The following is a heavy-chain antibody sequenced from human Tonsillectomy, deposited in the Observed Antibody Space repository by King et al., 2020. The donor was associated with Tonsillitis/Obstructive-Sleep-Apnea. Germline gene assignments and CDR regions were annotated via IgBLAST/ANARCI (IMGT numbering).Heavy chain of an antibody. D-gene: IGHD3-3*01. CDR3: AKDLSLLRFLEWTSTPPNYYYYDMDV. CDR1: GFTFSSYA. V-gene: IGHV3-23*04. CDR2: ISGSGGST. Sequence: VQLVESGGGLVQPGGSLRLSCAASGFTFSSYAMSWVRQAPGKGLEWVSAISGSGGSTYYADSVKGRFTISRDNSKNTLYLQMNSLRAEDTAVYYCAKDLSLLRFLEWTSTPPNYYYYDMDVWGQGTTVTVSS. J-gene: IGHJ6*02.